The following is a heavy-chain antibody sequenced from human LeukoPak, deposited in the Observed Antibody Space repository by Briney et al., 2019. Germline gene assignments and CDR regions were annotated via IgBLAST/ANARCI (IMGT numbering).Heavy chain of an antibody. CDR3: ARGGLIELWFFDY. Sequence: ASVKVSCKASRYTFTSYYLHWVRQAPGQGLEWMGIINPSGGSTSYAQKFQGRVTMTRDTSTSTVYMELSSLRSEDTAVYFCARGGLIELWFFDYWGQGTLVTVSS. CDR2: INPSGGST. D-gene: IGHD5-18*01. J-gene: IGHJ4*02. CDR1: RYTFTSYY. V-gene: IGHV1-46*01.